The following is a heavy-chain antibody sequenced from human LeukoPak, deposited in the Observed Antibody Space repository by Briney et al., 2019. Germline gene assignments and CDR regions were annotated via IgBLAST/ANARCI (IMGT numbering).Heavy chain of an antibody. J-gene: IGHJ4*02. CDR1: GFSVSTSG. CDR3: AQGYGNGWYPH. Sequence: GGSLRLSCTVSGFSVSTSGMSWVRQAQGKGLQTISAISVEGESAYYADSVKGRFTISRDNSKNTLYLQMNSLRVEDTAAYFCAQGYGNGWYPHWGQGSLVSVSS. V-gene: IGHV3-23*01. D-gene: IGHD6-19*01. CDR2: ISVEGESA.